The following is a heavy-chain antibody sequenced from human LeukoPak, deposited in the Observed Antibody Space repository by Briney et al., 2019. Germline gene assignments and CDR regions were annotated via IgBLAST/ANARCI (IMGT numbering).Heavy chain of an antibody. CDR1: GFTFSGYD. CDR3: AKEVVIANFDY. D-gene: IGHD3-22*01. J-gene: IGHJ4*02. Sequence: GGSLRLSCAVSGFTFSGYDMNWVRQAPGKGLEWVSSISSSSSYIFYADSVKGRFTISRDNAKNSLFLQMNSLRAEDTAVYYCAKEVVIANFDYWGQGTLVTVPS. V-gene: IGHV3-21*04. CDR2: ISSSSSYI.